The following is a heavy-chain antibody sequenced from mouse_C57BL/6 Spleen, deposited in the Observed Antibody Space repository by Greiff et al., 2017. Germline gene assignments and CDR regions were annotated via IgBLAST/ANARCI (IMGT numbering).Heavy chain of an antibody. D-gene: IGHD1-1*01. Sequence: QVQLQQPGTELVKPGASVKLSCKASGYTFTSYWMHWVKQRPGQGLEWIGNINPSNGGTNYNEKFKSKATLTVDKSSSTAYMQLSSLTSEDSAVYYCARRGNYGSSYRYAMDYWGQGTSVTVSS. J-gene: IGHJ4*01. CDR3: ARRGNYGSSYRYAMDY. V-gene: IGHV1-53*01. CDR2: INPSNGGT. CDR1: GYTFTSYW.